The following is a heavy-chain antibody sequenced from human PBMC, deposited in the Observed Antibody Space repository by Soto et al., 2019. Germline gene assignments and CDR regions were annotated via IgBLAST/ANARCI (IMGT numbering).Heavy chain of an antibody. J-gene: IGHJ3*02. V-gene: IGHV1-69*06. CDR2: IIPIFGTA. Sequence: SVKVSCKASGGTFSSYAISWVRQAPGQGLEWMGGIIPIFGTANYAQKFQGRVTITADKSTSTAYMELSSLRSEDTAVYYCARDGELRTPGLAFDIWGQGTMVTVSS. CDR3: ARDGELRTPGLAFDI. D-gene: IGHD3-3*01. CDR1: GGTFSSYA.